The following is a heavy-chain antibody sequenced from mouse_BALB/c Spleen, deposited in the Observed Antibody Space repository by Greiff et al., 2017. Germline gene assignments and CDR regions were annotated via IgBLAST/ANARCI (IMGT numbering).Heavy chain of an antibody. J-gene: IGHJ4*01. CDR1: GFTFSSYA. V-gene: IGHV5-9-4*01. Sequence: EVQGVESGGGLVKPGGSLKLSCAASGFTFSSYAMSWVRQSPEKRLEWVAEISSGGSYTYYPDTVTGRFTISRDNAKNTLYLEMSSLRSEDTAMYYCARENRYAMDYWGQGTSVTVSS. CDR2: ISSGGSYT. CDR3: ARENRYAMDY.